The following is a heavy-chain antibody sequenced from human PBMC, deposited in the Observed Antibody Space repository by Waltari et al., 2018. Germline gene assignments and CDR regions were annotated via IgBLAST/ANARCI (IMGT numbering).Heavy chain of an antibody. D-gene: IGHD1-7*01. Sequence: QVQLVESGGGVVQPGRSLRLSCAASGFTFSSYGMHWVRQAPGKGLEWVTVISYDGSNQYYADSVKGRFTISRDNAKISLYLQMNSLRAEDTALYYCAKELELRSWGQGTLVTVSS. CDR3: AKELELRS. CDR2: ISYDGSNQ. V-gene: IGHV3-30*18. J-gene: IGHJ5*02. CDR1: GFTFSSYG.